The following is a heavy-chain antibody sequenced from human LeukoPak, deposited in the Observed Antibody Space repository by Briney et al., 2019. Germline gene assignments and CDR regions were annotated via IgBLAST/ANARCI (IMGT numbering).Heavy chain of an antibody. CDR1: GFSFSGYW. CDR2: IKQDGSVK. Sequence: PGGSLRLSCAASGFSFSGYWMSWVRQTPGKGLEWVANIKQDGSVKNSVDSMKGRFTISRDNTKNSLYLEMNSLKAEDTAVYYCVRGGGHFDFWGQGTLVTVSS. V-gene: IGHV3-7*03. CDR3: VRGGGHFDF. J-gene: IGHJ4*02. D-gene: IGHD3-16*01.